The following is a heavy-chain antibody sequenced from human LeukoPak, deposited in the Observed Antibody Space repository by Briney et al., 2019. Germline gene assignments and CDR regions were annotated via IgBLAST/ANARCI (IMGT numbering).Heavy chain of an antibody. CDR3: ARTSPQLPGYSSDNFD. Sequence: GASVKVSCKASGYTFTSYGISWVRQAPGQGLEWMGWISAYNGNTNYAQKLQGRVTMTTDTSTSTAYMELRSLRSDDTAVYYCARTSPQLPGYSSDNFDWGQGTLVTVSS. CDR1: GYTFTSYG. CDR2: ISAYNGNT. V-gene: IGHV1-18*01. D-gene: IGHD6-19*01. J-gene: IGHJ4*02.